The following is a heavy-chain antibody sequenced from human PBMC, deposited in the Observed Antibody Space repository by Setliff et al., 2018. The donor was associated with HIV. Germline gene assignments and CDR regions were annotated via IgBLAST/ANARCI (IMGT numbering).Heavy chain of an antibody. J-gene: IGHJ4*02. CDR1: GGSINSGSYY. V-gene: IGHV4-61*09. Sequence: SETLSLTCTVSGGSINSGSYYWNWIRQPAGKGLEWIGHTYASGSTNYNPSLKSRVTMSVDTPKNQFSLKLSSVTAADTAVYYCARDHKYYYDSSGLDYWGQGTLVTVSS. CDR2: TYASGST. CDR3: ARDHKYYYDSSGLDY. D-gene: IGHD3-22*01.